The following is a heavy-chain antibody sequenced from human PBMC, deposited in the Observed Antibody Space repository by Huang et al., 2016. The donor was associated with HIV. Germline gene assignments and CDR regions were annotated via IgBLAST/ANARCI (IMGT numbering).Heavy chain of an antibody. CDR2: IYPGDSDT. J-gene: IGHJ4*02. CDR1: GYRFTNYW. V-gene: IGHV5-51*03. Sequence: EVQLVQSGAVVKKPGESLKISCKGSGYRFTNYWIGWVRQMPGKGLEWMGIIYPGDSDTKYRPSCQDQVTISADKSVSTSYLQWSRRKASDSAVYYCARPLLGYSNGDYFDNWGQGTLVTVSS. CDR3: ARPLLGYSNGDYFDN. D-gene: IGHD5-18*01.